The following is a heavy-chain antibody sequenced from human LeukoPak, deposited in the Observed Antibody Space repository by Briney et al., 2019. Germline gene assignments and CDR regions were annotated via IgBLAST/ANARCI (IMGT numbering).Heavy chain of an antibody. CDR1: GFTFSSYP. CDR3: ARAYYDSGGYYYDY. V-gene: IGHV3-64*01. Sequence: GGSLRLSCAASGFTFSSYPMHWVRQAPGKGLEYVSAISRSGDSTYYANSVKGRFTISRDNSKNTLYLQMGSLRAEDMAVYYCARAYYDSGGYYYDYWGQGTLVTVSP. D-gene: IGHD3-22*01. J-gene: IGHJ4*02. CDR2: ISRSGDST.